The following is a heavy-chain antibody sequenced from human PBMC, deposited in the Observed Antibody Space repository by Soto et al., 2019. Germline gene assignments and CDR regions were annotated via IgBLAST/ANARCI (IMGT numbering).Heavy chain of an antibody. Sequence: PGGSLRLSCAASGFTFSSYGMHWVRQAPGKGLEWVAVISYDGSNKYYADSVKGRFTISRDNSKNTLYLQMNSLRAEDTAVYYCEKGYCTNGVCYDFDYWGQGTLVTVSS. V-gene: IGHV3-30*18. CDR3: EKGYCTNGVCYDFDY. CDR1: GFTFSSYG. J-gene: IGHJ4*02. CDR2: ISYDGSNK. D-gene: IGHD2-8*01.